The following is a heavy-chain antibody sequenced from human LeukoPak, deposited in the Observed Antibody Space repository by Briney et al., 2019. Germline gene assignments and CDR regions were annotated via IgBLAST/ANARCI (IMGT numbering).Heavy chain of an antibody. CDR2: IYPDDSDT. CDR3: ARQYDGSSSYYHNWFDP. V-gene: IGHV5-51*01. Sequence: GESLKISCQASGYTFTDYWIGWVRQVPGKGLEWMGIIYPDDSDTRYSPSFQGQVTISVDKSISTAYLQWSSLQASDTAIYYCARQYDGSSSYYHNWFDPWGQGTLVTVSS. J-gene: IGHJ5*02. CDR1: GYTFTDYW. D-gene: IGHD3-22*01.